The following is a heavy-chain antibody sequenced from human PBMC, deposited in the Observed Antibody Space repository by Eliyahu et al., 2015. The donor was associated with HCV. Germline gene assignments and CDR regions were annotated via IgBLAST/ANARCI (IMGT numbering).Heavy chain of an antibody. CDR2: XHYSGST. V-gene: IGHV4-59*01. Sequence: QVQLQESGPGLVKPSETLSLTCTVXGGSITTYYWSWIRQPPGKGLGWIGYXHYSGSTNYHPPLNSRVTISLDTSKNQFSLNLTSVTAADTAMYYCASGGGGIAVTGTGGWFDPWGQGTLVTVSS. J-gene: IGHJ5*02. CDR3: ASGGGGIAVTGTGGWFDP. CDR1: GGSITTYY. D-gene: IGHD6-19*01.